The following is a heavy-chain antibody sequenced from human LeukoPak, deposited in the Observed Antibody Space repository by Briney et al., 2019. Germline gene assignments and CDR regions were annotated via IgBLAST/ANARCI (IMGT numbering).Heavy chain of an antibody. D-gene: IGHD3-22*01. CDR3: ARGGHYYDSSAYPADAFDM. CDR2: ISAYNGNT. Sequence: GGPVKVSCKASGYIFSNYEINWVRQAPGQGLEWMGWISAYNGNTNYAQKFQGRVTMTTDTSTSTTYMEVRSLRSDDTAMYYCARGGHYYDSSAYPADAFDMWGQGTMVTVSS. CDR1: GYIFSNYE. J-gene: IGHJ3*02. V-gene: IGHV1-18*01.